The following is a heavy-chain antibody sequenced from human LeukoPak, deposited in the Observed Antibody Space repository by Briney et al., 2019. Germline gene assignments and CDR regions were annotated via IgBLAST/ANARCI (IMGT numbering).Heavy chain of an antibody. CDR1: GGSISSSSYY. Sequence: SETLSLTCTVSGGSISSSSYYWGWIRQPPGKGLEWIGSIYYSGSTYYNPSLKSRVTISVDTSKNHFSLKLSSVTAADPAVYYCAGHYDLWSGYLDYWGPGTLVTVSP. J-gene: IGHJ4*02. D-gene: IGHD3-3*01. CDR2: IYYSGST. CDR3: AGHYDLWSGYLDY. V-gene: IGHV4-39*01.